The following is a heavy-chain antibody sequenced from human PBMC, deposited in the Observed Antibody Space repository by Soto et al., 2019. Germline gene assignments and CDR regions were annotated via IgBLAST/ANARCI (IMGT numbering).Heavy chain of an antibody. J-gene: IGHJ6*02. CDR1: GFLFRSYW. Sequence: EVQLVESGGDLVQPGESLRLSCVPSGFLFRSYWMHWVRQTPAKGLVWVSEIRPDGSNTNYADSVRGRFTMSRVNAKNALYLQINSLRVEDTGVYYCVRGTSAWKGVDVWGQGTTVIVSS. CDR3: VRGTSAWKGVDV. CDR2: IRPDGSNT. D-gene: IGHD1-1*01. V-gene: IGHV3-74*01.